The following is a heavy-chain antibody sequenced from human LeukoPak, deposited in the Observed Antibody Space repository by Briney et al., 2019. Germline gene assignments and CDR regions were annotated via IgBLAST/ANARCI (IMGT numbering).Heavy chain of an antibody. CDR3: ARANYYDSSGVDY. J-gene: IGHJ4*02. CDR1: GGSFSGYY. V-gene: IGHV4-34*01. D-gene: IGHD3-22*01. CDR2: INHSGST. Sequence: LETLSLTCAVYGGSFSGYYWSWIRQPPGKGLEWIGEINHSGSTNYNPSLKSRVTISVDTSKNQFSLKLSSVTAADTAVYYCARANYYDSSGVDYWGQGTLVTVSS.